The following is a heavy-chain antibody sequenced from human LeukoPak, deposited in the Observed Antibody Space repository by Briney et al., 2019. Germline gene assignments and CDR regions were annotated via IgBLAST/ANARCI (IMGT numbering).Heavy chain of an antibody. J-gene: IGHJ3*02. CDR2: IRYDGSNK. D-gene: IGHD2-15*01. Sequence: PGGSLRLSCAASGFTFSSYGMHWVRQAPGKGLEWVAFIRYDGSNKYYADSVKGRFTISRDNSKNTLYLQMNSLGAEDTAVYYCAKDRVVAATFDAFDIWGQGTMVTVSS. V-gene: IGHV3-30*02. CDR3: AKDRVVAATFDAFDI. CDR1: GFTFSSYG.